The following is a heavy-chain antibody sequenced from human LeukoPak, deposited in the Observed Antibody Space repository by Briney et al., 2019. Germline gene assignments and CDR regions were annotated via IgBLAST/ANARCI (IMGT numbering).Heavy chain of an antibody. J-gene: IGHJ4*02. CDR3: ARHSPGTTKDY. Sequence: PSETLSLTCTVSGGSISSYYWSWIRQPPRKGLEWIGYIYYSGSTNYNPSLKSRVTISVDTSKNQFSLNLSSVTAADTAVYYCARHSPGTTKDYWGQGTLVTVSS. V-gene: IGHV4-59*08. CDR1: GGSISSYY. CDR2: IYYSGST. D-gene: IGHD1-1*01.